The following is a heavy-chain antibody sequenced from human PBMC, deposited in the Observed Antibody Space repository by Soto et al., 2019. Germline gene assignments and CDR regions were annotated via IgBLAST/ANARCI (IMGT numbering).Heavy chain of an antibody. CDR3: ARRIMITFGGVIVDYYGMAV. V-gene: IGHV4-39*01. CDR2: IYYSGST. D-gene: IGHD3-16*02. J-gene: IGHJ6*02. Sequence: SETLSLTCTVSGGSISSSSYYWGWIRQPPGKGLEWIGSIYYSGSTYYNPSLKSRVTISVDTSKNQFSLKLSSVTAADTAVYYCARRIMITFGGVIVDYYGMAVWGQGTTVTLSS. CDR1: GGSISSSSYY.